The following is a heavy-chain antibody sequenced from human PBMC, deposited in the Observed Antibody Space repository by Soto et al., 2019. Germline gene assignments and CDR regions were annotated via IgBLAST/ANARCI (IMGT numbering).Heavy chain of an antibody. J-gene: IGHJ5*02. CDR3: ARYDAESGSNKIDP. CDR1: GGSVSSRSHF. Sequence: QVQLQESGPGLVKPSETLSVTCTVSGGSVSSRSHFSSWIRQPPGGGLQWIGYIFYSGSTNYNPSLRSRATLSVDTSRNQFSLRLTSVTAADTAFYYCARYDAESGSNKIDPWGQGTLVTVSS. CDR2: IFYSGST. D-gene: IGHD5-12*01. V-gene: IGHV4-61*01.